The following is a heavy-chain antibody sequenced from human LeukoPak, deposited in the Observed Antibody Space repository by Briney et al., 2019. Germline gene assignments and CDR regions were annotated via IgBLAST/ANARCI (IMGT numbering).Heavy chain of an antibody. D-gene: IGHD3-22*01. Sequence: GGSLRLSCAASGFTFSSYSMNWVRQAPGKGLEWVSYISSSSSTIYYADSVKGRFTISRDNAKNSLYLQMNSLRAEDTAVYYCARDLGGRYYSPDAFDIWGQGTMVTVSS. CDR1: GFTFSSYS. CDR3: ARDLGGRYYSPDAFDI. CDR2: ISSSSSTI. V-gene: IGHV3-48*01. J-gene: IGHJ3*02.